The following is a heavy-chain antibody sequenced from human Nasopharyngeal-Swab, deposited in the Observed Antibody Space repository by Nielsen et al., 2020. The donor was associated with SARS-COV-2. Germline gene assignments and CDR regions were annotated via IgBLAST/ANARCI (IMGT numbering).Heavy chain of an antibody. V-gene: IGHV1-69*06. D-gene: IGHD5-18*01. J-gene: IGHJ5*02. CDR3: AREDLGYSYGA. CDR2: IIPIFGTA. Sequence: WVRQAPGQGLERMGGIIPIFGTANYAQKFQGRVTITADKSTSTAYMELSSLRSEDTAVYYCAREDLGYSYGAWGQGTLVTVSS.